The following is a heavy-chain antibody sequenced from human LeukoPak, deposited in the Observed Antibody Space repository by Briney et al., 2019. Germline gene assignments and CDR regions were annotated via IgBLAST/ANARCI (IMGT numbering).Heavy chain of an antibody. J-gene: IGHJ4*02. CDR3: ARAGLWFGELLYPAGFDY. CDR1: GFTFSNYG. D-gene: IGHD3-10*01. V-gene: IGHV3-21*01. Sequence: GGSLRLSCAASGFTFSNYGMNWVRLAPGKGLEWVSSISSSSSYIYYADSVKGRFTISRDNAKNSLYLQMNSLRAEDTAVYYCARAGLWFGELLYPAGFDYWGQGTLVTVSS. CDR2: ISSSSSYI.